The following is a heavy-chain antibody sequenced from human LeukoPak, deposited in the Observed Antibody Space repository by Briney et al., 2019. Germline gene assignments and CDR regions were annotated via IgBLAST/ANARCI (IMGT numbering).Heavy chain of an antibody. Sequence: PGGSLRLSCAASGFTFDDYAMHWVRQAPGKGLEWVSGISWNSGSIGYADSVKGRFTISRDNAKNSLYLQMNSLRAEDTALYYCAKGRGDGGYYFDYWGQGTLVTVSS. CDR1: GFTFDDYA. CDR2: ISWNSGSI. V-gene: IGHV3-9*01. D-gene: IGHD4-23*01. J-gene: IGHJ4*02. CDR3: AKGRGDGGYYFDY.